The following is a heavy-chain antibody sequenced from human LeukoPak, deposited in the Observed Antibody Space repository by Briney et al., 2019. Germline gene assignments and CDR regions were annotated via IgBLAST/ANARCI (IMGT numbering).Heavy chain of an antibody. CDR3: ATSLRYYYGSGSYYKRGDDY. D-gene: IGHD3-10*01. V-gene: IGHV1-24*01. Sequence: ASVKVSCKVSGYTLTELSMHWVRQAPGKGLEWMGGFDPEDGETIYAQKFQGRVTMTEDTSTDTAYMELSSLRSEDTAVYYCATSLRYYYGSGSYYKRGDDYWGQGTLVTVSS. CDR1: GYTLTELS. J-gene: IGHJ4*02. CDR2: FDPEDGET.